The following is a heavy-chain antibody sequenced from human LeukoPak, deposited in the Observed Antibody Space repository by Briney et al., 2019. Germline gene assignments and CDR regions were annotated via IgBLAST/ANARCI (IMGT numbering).Heavy chain of an antibody. J-gene: IGHJ4*02. CDR1: GGTFNNFA. Sequence: GASVKVSCKASGGTFNNFAISWGRQAPGQGLEWVGGIIPMSGTANYAQKFQGRVTITADESTSTAYMELSSLRSEDTAIYYCASPVKYYDTWSGYPPFDYWGQGTLVTVSS. CDR2: IIPMSGTA. D-gene: IGHD3-3*01. V-gene: IGHV1-69*13. CDR3: ASPVKYYDTWSGYPPFDY.